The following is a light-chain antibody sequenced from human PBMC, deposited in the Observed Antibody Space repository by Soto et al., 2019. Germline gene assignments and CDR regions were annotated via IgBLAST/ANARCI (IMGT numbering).Light chain of an antibody. V-gene: IGKV1-39*01. CDR1: QSISSY. J-gene: IGKJ4*01. CDR2: AAS. Sequence: DIQMTQSPSSLSASVGDRVTITCRASQSISSYLNWYQQKPGKAPKLLIYAASSLQSGVPSRFSGSGSGTDFTLTISSLQPEDFATYYCQQSYSTPPLTFGGGNKLEIK. CDR3: QQSYSTPPLT.